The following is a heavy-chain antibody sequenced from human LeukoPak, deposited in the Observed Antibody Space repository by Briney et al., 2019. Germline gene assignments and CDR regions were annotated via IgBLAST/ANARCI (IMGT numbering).Heavy chain of an antibody. D-gene: IGHD4-23*01. Sequence: PGGSLRLSCAASGFTFSSYAMSWVRQAPGKGLEWVSAISGSGGSTYYADSVKGRFTISRDNSKNTLYLRMNSLRAEDTAVYYCANNGDGYYGGNSNLFDYWGQGTLVTVSS. CDR2: ISGSGGST. CDR1: GFTFSSYA. CDR3: ANNGDGYYGGNSNLFDY. J-gene: IGHJ4*02. V-gene: IGHV3-23*01.